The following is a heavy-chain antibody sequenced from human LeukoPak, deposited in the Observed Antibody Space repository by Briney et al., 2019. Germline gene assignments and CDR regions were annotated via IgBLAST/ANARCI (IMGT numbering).Heavy chain of an antibody. CDR2: IYHSGRA. J-gene: IGHJ4*02. Sequence: SQTLSLTCAVSGGSVSSGGYSWSWIRQPAGNGLEWIGYIYHSGRASYNPSLKSRVTISLDRSRNHVSLNLTSVTAADTAVYYCARSGSTDFDYWGQGTLVTVSS. D-gene: IGHD5-12*01. CDR3: ARSGSTDFDY. V-gene: IGHV4-30-2*01. CDR1: GGSVSSGGYS.